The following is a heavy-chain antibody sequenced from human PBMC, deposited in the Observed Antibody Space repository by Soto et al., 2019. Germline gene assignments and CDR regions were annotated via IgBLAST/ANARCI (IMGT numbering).Heavy chain of an antibody. J-gene: IGHJ3*02. CDR2: INAGNGNT. Sequence: ASVKVSCKASGYTFTSYAMHWVRQAPGQRLEWMGWINAGNGNTKYSQKFQGRVTITRDTSASTAYMELSSLRSDDTAVYYCARDTRLHLGELSSYDAFDIWGQGTIVTVSS. V-gene: IGHV1-3*01. CDR1: GYTFTSYA. CDR3: ARDTRLHLGELSSYDAFDI. D-gene: IGHD3-16*02.